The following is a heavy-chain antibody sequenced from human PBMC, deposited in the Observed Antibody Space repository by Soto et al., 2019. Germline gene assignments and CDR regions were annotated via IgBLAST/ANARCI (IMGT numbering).Heavy chain of an antibody. V-gene: IGHV3-33*06. CDR1: GFTFSRFG. CDR3: AKDRSSSLDALDM. Sequence: PGGSLRLSCAASGFTFSRFGMHWVRQAPGKGLEWVAVTYYDGSDKYYADSVKGRFTMSRDNSKNTVYLQMNSLRGEDTAVYYCAKDRSSSLDALDMWGQGTMVTVSS. CDR2: TYYDGSDK. D-gene: IGHD2-2*01. J-gene: IGHJ3*02.